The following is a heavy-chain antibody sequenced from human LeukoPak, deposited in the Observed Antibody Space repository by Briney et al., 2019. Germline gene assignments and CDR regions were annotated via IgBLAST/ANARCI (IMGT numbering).Heavy chain of an antibody. CDR1: GFTFSGYA. D-gene: IGHD2-21*02. Sequence: PGGSLRLSCAASGFTFSGYAMSWVRQAPGTGLEWVSAITGGGSTYYADSVKGRFTISRDNSKSTVYLQMNSLRAEDTAIYCCAKVRGPIVVVTATSYGMDVWGQGTTVTVSS. CDR3: AKVRGPIVVVTATSYGMDV. J-gene: IGHJ6*02. CDR2: ITGGGST. V-gene: IGHV3-23*01.